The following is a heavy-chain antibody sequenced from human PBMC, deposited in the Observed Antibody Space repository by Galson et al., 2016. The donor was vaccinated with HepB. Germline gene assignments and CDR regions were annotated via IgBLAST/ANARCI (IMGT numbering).Heavy chain of an antibody. CDR2: ISSSGNTI. Sequence: SLRLSCAASGFTFSSYAMSWVRQAPGKGLEWVSYISSSGNTIYYADSVKGRFTISRDNSRNMVYLEMNSLRPEDTAVYYCARDPYGDNDAFDIWGQGTMVSVSS. J-gene: IGHJ3*02. V-gene: IGHV3-48*01. CDR1: GFTFSSYA. CDR3: ARDPYGDNDAFDI. D-gene: IGHD4-17*01.